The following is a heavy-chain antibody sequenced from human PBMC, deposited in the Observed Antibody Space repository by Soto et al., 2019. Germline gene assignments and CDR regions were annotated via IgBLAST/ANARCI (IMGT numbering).Heavy chain of an antibody. J-gene: IGHJ4*02. CDR2: IYYSGSI. CDR3: ARRYGGNFDY. Sequence: PSETLSLTCTVSGDSISSLYWSWIRQPPGKGLEWIGYIYYSGSINYNPSLKSRVTISVDTSKNQFSLKLSSVTAADTAVYYCARRYGGNFDYWGQGTLVTVSS. CDR1: GDSISSLY. V-gene: IGHV4-59*01. D-gene: IGHD1-26*01.